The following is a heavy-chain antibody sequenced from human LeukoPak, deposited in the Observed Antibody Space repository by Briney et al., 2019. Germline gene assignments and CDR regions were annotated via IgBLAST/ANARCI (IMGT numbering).Heavy chain of an antibody. Sequence: PSETLSLTCTVSGGSISSGDYYWSWIRQPPGKGLEWIGYIYYSGSTNYNPSIKSRVTISVDTSKNQFSLKLSSVTAADTAVYYCARDPLGYCTNAVCYTYWYFDLWGRGTLVTVSS. CDR3: ARDPLGYCTNAVCYTYWYFDL. V-gene: IGHV4-61*08. CDR1: GGSISSGDYY. D-gene: IGHD2-8*01. CDR2: IYYSGST. J-gene: IGHJ2*01.